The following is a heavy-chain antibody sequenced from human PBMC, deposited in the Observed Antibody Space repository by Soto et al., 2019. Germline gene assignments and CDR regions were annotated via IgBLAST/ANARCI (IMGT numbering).Heavy chain of an antibody. CDR2: IYYSGST. Sequence: QVQLQESGPGLVKPSETLSLTCTGSGGSISSYYWSCIRQPPGKGLEWIGYIYYSGSTNYNPSLKSRATISVDTYKNQFSLKLSSVTAADTAVYYCAGYYGDYDWDNWFDPWGQGTLVTVSS. V-gene: IGHV4-59*01. J-gene: IGHJ5*02. CDR1: GGSISSYY. D-gene: IGHD4-17*01. CDR3: AGYYGDYDWDNWFDP.